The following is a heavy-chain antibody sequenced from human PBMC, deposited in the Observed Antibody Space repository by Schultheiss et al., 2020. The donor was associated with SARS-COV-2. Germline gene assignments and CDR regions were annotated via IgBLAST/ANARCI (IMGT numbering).Heavy chain of an antibody. CDR2: IYHSGST. J-gene: IGHJ4*02. CDR3: ARDALGCFDY. V-gene: IGHV4-4*02. CDR1: GGSISSSNW. Sequence: SETLSLTCAVSGGSISSSNWWSWVRQPPGKGLEWIGEIYHSGSTYYNPSLKSRVTISVDTSKNQFSLKLGSVTAADTAVYYCARDALGCFDYWGQGTLVTVSS.